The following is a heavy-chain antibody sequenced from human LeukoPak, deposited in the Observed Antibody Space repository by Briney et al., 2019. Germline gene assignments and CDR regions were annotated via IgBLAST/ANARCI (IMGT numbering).Heavy chain of an antibody. J-gene: IGHJ4*02. CDR2: IYYSGST. D-gene: IGHD5-18*01. CDR3: ARGQKYTYGYTVTELGSRYFDY. V-gene: IGHV4-59*01. Sequence: PSETLSLTCTVSWDPISNYWSWIRQPPGKGLEWIGYIYYSGSTNYNPSLMSRGTISLDTPQHWFSLRLTSVTAADTAVYYCARGQKYTYGYTVTELGSRYFDYWGQGTLVTVSS. CDR1: WDPISNY.